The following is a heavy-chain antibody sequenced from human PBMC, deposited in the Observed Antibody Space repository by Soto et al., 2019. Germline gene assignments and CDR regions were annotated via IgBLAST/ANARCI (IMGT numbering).Heavy chain of an antibody. Sequence: EVQLVESGGDLVQPGGSLRLSCTASGFTFSNYWMSWVRQAPGKGLEWVANIGQDGSQRNYVYSVKGRFTISRDNAENSLYLQMNSLRAEDTAIYSCASALHIGPWGQGTLVTVSS. CDR1: GFTFSNYW. V-gene: IGHV3-7*01. J-gene: IGHJ5*02. D-gene: IGHD2-21*01. CDR2: IGQDGSQR. CDR3: ASALHIGP.